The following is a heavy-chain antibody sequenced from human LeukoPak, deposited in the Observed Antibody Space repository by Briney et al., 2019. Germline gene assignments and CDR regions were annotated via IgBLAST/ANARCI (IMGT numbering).Heavy chain of an antibody. CDR3: ASPTGGSGNSVRFDY. CDR2: VIPIFGTA. D-gene: IGHD4-23*01. V-gene: IGHV1-69*13. Sequence: GASVKVSCKASGGTFSSYAISWVRQAPGQGLEWMGGVIPIFGTANYAQKFQGRVTITADESTSTAYMELSSLRSEDTAVYYCASPTGGSGNSVRFDYWGQGTLVTVSS. J-gene: IGHJ4*02. CDR1: GGTFSSYA.